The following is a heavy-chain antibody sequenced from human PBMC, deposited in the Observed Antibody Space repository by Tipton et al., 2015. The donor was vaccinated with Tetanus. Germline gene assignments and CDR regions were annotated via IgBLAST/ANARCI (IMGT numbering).Heavy chain of an antibody. Sequence: SLRLSCAASGFTFDDYAMHWVRQAPGKGLEWVSGISWNSGSIGYADSVKGRFTISRDNAKNSLYLQMNSLRAEDTALYYCARDHRLSASYAGWFDPWGQGTLVTVSS. CDR3: ARDHRLSASYAGWFDP. D-gene: IGHD2-8*01. V-gene: IGHV3-9*01. J-gene: IGHJ5*02. CDR2: ISWNSGSI. CDR1: GFTFDDYA.